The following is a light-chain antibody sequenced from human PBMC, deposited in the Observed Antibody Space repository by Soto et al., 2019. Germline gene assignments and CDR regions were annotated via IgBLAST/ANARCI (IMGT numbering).Light chain of an antibody. CDR3: AGWDDSLNGWV. V-gene: IGLV1-44*01. Sequence: QSVLTQPPSASGTPGQRVTISCSGSSSNIESYTVNWYQQLPGTAPKLLIYSNNQRPSGVPDRFSGSKSGTSASLAIRGLQSEDEADFYCAGWDDSLNGWVFGGGTKLTVL. CDR1: SSNIESYT. J-gene: IGLJ3*02. CDR2: SNN.